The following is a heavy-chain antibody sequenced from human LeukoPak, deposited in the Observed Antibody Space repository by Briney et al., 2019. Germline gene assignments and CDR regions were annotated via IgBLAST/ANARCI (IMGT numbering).Heavy chain of an antibody. V-gene: IGHV1-18*01. D-gene: IGHD4-23*01. CDR2: ISAYNGNT. CDR1: GYTFTSYG. CDR3: AREVGGPYYYYYYMDV. J-gene: IGHJ6*03. Sequence: GASVKVSCKASGYTFTSYGISWVRQAPGQGLEWMGWISAYNGNTNYAQKLQGRVTMTTDTSTSTAYMELRSLRSDDTAVYYCAREVGGPYYYYYYMDVWGKGTTVTVSS.